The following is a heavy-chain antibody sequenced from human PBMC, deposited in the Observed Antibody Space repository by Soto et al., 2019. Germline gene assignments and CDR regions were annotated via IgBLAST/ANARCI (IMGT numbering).Heavy chain of an antibody. J-gene: IGHJ4*02. V-gene: IGHV1-18*01. Sequence: GASVKVSCKASGYTFTSYGISWVRQAPGQGLEWMGWISAYNGNTNYAQKLQGRVTMTTDTSTSTAYMELRSLRSDDTAVYYCARARSDYYDSSGFINWGQGTLVTVSS. CDR1: GYTFTSYG. D-gene: IGHD3-22*01. CDR3: ARARSDYYDSSGFIN. CDR2: ISAYNGNT.